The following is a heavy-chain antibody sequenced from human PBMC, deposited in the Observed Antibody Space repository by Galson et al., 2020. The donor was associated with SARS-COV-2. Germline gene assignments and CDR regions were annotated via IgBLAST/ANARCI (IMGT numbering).Heavy chain of an antibody. CDR1: GGSISSYY. J-gene: IGHJ6*02. D-gene: IGHD4-17*01. CDR2: IYPSGST. Sequence: SETLSLTCTVSGGSISSYYWSWIRQPAGKGLEWIGRIYPSGSTNYNPSLKSRVTMSVDTSKNQFSMKLSSVTAADTAVYYCASEHDVYGYYVGDYYYYGMDVWGQGTTVTVSS. CDR3: ASEHDVYGYYVGDYYYYGMDV. V-gene: IGHV4-4*07.